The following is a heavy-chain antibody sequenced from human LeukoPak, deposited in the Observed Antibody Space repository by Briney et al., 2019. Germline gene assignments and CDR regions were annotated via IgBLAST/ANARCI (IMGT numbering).Heavy chain of an antibody. J-gene: IGHJ6*03. Sequence: PGGSLRLSCAASGFTFSSYAMSWARQAPGKGLEGVSPWIGSRPNTYYADSVKGRFTISRDNSKNTLFLQMNSLRAEDTAVYYCAKLGGVYNWDYAGLNYMDVWGKGTTVTVSS. CDR2: WIGSRPNT. V-gene: IGHV3-23*01. CDR1: GFTFSSYA. CDR3: AKLGGVYNWDYAGLNYMDV. D-gene: IGHD1-7*01.